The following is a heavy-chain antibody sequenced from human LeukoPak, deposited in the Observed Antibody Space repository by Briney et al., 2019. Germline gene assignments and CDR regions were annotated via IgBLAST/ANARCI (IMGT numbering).Heavy chain of an antibody. CDR1: GYTFTSYY. D-gene: IGHD3-3*01. Sequence: ASVKVSCKASGYTFTSYYMHWVRQAPGQGLEWMGWINPTSGGTNYAQEFQGRVTMTRDTSISTAYMELSRLKSDDTAVYYCARAIGAARYYFDYWGQGTLVTVSS. CDR3: ARAIGAARYYFDY. CDR2: INPTSGGT. J-gene: IGHJ4*02. V-gene: IGHV1-2*02.